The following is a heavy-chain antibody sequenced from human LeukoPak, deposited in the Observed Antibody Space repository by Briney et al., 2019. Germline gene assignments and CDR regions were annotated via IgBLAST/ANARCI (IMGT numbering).Heavy chain of an antibody. J-gene: IGHJ4*02. CDR2: IWYDGSNK. Sequence: GGSLRLSCAASGFTFSSYGMHWVRQAPGKGLEGVAVIWYDGSNKYYADSVKGRFTISRDNSKNTLYLQMNSLRAEGTAVYYCAKTRTVVVTYLDYWGQGTLVTVSS. D-gene: IGHD3-22*01. CDR1: GFTFSSYG. CDR3: AKTRTVVVTYLDY. V-gene: IGHV3-33*06.